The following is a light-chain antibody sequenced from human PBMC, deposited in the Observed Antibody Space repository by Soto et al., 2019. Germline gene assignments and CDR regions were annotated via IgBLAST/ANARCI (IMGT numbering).Light chain of an antibody. CDR2: GNS. CDR1: SSNIGAGYD. Sequence: QSVLTQPPSVSGAPGQRVTISCTGSSSNIGAGYDVHWYQQLPGTAPKLLIYGNSNRPSGVPDRFSGSKSGTSASLAITGLLAEDVAVYYSQSYDSSLSGFLFGGGTKLTVL. J-gene: IGLJ2*01. CDR3: QSYDSSLSGFL. V-gene: IGLV1-40*01.